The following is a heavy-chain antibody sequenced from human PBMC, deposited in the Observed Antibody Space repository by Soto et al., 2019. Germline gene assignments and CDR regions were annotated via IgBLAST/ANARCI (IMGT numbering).Heavy chain of an antibody. J-gene: IGHJ4*02. CDR1: AFTFSSYG. CDR3: VRDTYCTTSSCYVFEY. D-gene: IGHD2-2*01. V-gene: IGHV3-33*01. CDR2: IWDDGSNK. Sequence: QVQLVESGGGVVQPGGSLKLSCAASAFTFSSYGMHWVRQAPGKGLEWVAVIWDDGSNKFYADSVKGRFTLSRDNFKNTVYLQMSSLGAEDTAVYYCVRDTYCTTSSCYVFEYWGQGVLVTVSS.